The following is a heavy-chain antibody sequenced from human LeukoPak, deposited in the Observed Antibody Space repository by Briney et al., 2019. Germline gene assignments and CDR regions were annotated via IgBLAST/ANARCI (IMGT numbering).Heavy chain of an antibody. Sequence: GASVKVSCKASGYTFTSYGISWVRQAPGQGLEWMGWISAYNGNTNYAQKLQGGVTMTTDTSTSTAYMELRSLRSDDTAVYYCAREELTRITIFGVAPDYWGQGTLVTVSS. V-gene: IGHV1-18*01. J-gene: IGHJ4*02. CDR3: AREELTRITIFGVAPDY. CDR2: ISAYNGNT. CDR1: GYTFTSYG. D-gene: IGHD3-3*01.